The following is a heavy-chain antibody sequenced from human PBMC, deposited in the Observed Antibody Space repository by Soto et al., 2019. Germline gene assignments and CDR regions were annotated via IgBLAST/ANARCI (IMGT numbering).Heavy chain of an antibody. CDR1: GGTFVSSA. Sequence: QVKLLQSGTELREPGSSVTISCTPSGGTFVSSAFAWVRQAPGGRIEWMGGIIPILGTTKYAEKFLGRLTIRADDSSRTAYLELSSLTVDDTAVYFCAKKNPHGDSNKAWLDPWGQGTLVTVST. CDR3: AKKNPHGDSNKAWLDP. J-gene: IGHJ5*02. D-gene: IGHD2-8*01. V-gene: IGHV1-69*01. CDR2: IIPILGTT.